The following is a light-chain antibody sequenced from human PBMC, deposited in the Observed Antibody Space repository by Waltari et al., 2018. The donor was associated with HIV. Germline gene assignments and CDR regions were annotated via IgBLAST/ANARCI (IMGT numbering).Light chain of an antibody. CDR1: EIAGRD. V-gene: IGLV3-21*02. CDR3: QVVDIGGDPSVV. J-gene: IGLJ2*01. CDR2: DVS. Sequence: SYVLTQPPSVSVAPGQTATISCGGYEIAGRDVHWYQQKPGQAPVLVVFDVSARPSGIPERWAAYLTSSRVEAGDAADYFCQVVDIGGDPSVVFGGGTKLTVL.